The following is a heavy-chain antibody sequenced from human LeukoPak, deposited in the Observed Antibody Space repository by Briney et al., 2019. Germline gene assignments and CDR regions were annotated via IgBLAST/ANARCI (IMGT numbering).Heavy chain of an antibody. Sequence: GGSLRLSCAASGFTFSSYWMSWVRQAPGKGLEWVANIKQDGSEKYYVDSVKGRFTISRDNAKNSLYLQMNSLRAEDTAVYYCARDRGIKCGGDCSNDYWGQGTLVTVSS. CDR2: IKQDGSEK. D-gene: IGHD2-21*02. CDR1: GFTFSSYW. CDR3: ARDRGIKCGGDCSNDY. V-gene: IGHV3-7*01. J-gene: IGHJ4*02.